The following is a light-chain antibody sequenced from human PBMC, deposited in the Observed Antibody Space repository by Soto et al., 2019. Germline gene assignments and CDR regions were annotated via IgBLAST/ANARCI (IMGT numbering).Light chain of an antibody. CDR2: SAS. J-gene: IGKJ1*01. Sequence: DIQMTQSPSSLSAPVGDRVTISGRPSRGIGTALAWYQQKPGTVPKLLIHSASTLQSGVPPRFSGSGSGTDFTLTIRSVQPEDVASDYCQKYDSPPTFGPGTKVDIK. CDR3: QKYDSPPT. CDR1: RGIGTA. V-gene: IGKV1-27*01.